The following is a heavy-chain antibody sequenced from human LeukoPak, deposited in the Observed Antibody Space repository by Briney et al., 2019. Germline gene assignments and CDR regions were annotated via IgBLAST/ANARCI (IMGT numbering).Heavy chain of an antibody. J-gene: IGHJ3*02. CDR1: GYTFTTYY. Sequence: ASVKVSCKASGYTFTTYYMHWVRQAPGHGLEWMGWISAYNGNTNYAQKLQGRVTMTTDTSTSTAYMELRSLRSDDTAVYYCARGVVGALTSIWGQGTMVTVSS. CDR3: ARGVVGALTSI. D-gene: IGHD1-26*01. CDR2: ISAYNGNT. V-gene: IGHV1-18*04.